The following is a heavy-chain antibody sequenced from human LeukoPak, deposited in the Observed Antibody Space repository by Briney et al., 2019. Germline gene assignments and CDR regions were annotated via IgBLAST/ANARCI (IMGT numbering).Heavy chain of an antibody. CDR3: ARCEFGSLNYDFWSGYYTDYYYYMDV. CDR2: IKQDGSEK. D-gene: IGHD3-3*01. Sequence: PGGSLRLSCAASGFIFSSYWMSWVRQAPGKGLEWVANIKQDGSEKYYVDSVMGRFTISRDNAKNSLYLQMNSLRAEDTAVYYCARCEFGSLNYDFWSGYYTDYYYYMDVWGKGTTVTVSS. V-gene: IGHV3-7*01. J-gene: IGHJ6*03. CDR1: GFIFSSYW.